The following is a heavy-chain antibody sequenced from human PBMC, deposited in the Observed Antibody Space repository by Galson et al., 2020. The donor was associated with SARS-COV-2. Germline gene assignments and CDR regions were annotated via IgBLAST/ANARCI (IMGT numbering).Heavy chain of an antibody. J-gene: IGHJ6*02. V-gene: IGHV4-39*07. CDR1: GGSISSSSYY. CDR2: IYYSGNT. Sequence: ASETLSLTCTVSGGSISSSSYYWGWIRQPPGKGLEWTGSIYYSGNTYYNPSLKSRVTLSMDMSKNQFSLRLSSVTAADTAVYYCARDVFVGSGSYYYYYGMDVWGQGTTVTVSS. D-gene: IGHD3-10*01. CDR3: ARDVFVGSGSYYYYYGMDV.